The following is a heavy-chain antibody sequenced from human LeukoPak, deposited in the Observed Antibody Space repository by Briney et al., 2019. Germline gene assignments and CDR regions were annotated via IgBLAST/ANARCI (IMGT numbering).Heavy chain of an antibody. D-gene: IGHD3-16*01. CDR1: GLTFSTYW. J-gene: IGHJ4*02. Sequence: PGGSRRLSCEVSGLTFSTYWMTWVRQAPGKGLEGVASINQNGREKYYVDSVKGRFTISRDNAKDSLYLQMNSLRDEDTAVYYCARSLGDDWGQGTLVTVSS. V-gene: IGHV3-7*01. CDR3: ARSLGDD. CDR2: INQNGREK.